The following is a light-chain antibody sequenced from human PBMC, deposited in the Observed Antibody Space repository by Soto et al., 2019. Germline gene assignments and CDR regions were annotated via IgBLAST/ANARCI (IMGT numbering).Light chain of an antibody. CDR3: QQDESTPPT. CDR2: WAA. Sequence: DIVMTQSPDSLAVSLGERPTINCKSSQSVLYSSNNKNYLAWYQQRPGQPPKLLIYWAATRESGVPDRFSGSGSETDFTLSITSQQSEDLAVYYCQQDESTPPTFGQGTKLEIK. J-gene: IGKJ2*01. V-gene: IGKV4-1*01. CDR1: QSVLYSSNNKNY.